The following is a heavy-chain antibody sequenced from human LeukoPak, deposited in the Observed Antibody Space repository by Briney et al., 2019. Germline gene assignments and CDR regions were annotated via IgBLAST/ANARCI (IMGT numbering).Heavy chain of an antibody. Sequence: SETLSLTCAVSGGSIGSSNWWSWVRQSPGQGLEWIGEISLSGRTNYNPSLQSRVTMSLDESKNQLSLDLASVTAADTAVYYCSRESGAFSPFGYWGQGTLVTVHS. V-gene: IGHV4-4*02. J-gene: IGHJ4*02. CDR3: SRESGAFSPFGY. CDR2: ISLSGRT. D-gene: IGHD1-26*01. CDR1: GGSIGSSNW.